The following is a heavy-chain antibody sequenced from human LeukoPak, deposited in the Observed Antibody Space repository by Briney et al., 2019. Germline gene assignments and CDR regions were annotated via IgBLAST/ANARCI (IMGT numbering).Heavy chain of an antibody. CDR3: AKDGGSKPYYFDY. Sequence: PGRSLTLSCAPSGFTFDVYAMHWVRQAPGRGLEWVSGISWYSGSIGYADSVKGRFTISRDNAKNSLYLQMNSLRAEDTAVYYCAKDGGSKPYYFDYWGQGTLVTVSS. D-gene: IGHD1-26*01. V-gene: IGHV3-9*01. CDR1: GFTFDVYA. CDR2: ISWYSGSI. J-gene: IGHJ4*02.